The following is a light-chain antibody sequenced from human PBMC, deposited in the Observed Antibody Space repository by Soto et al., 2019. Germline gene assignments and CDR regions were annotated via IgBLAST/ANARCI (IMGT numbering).Light chain of an antibody. J-gene: IGKJ1*01. CDR3: QQYYSTPQT. CDR1: QSILHSSNNRNY. V-gene: IGKV4-1*01. Sequence: DIVMTQSPDSLAESLGERATIKCKSSQSILHSSNNRNYLAWYQQKPGQPPKLLIYWASTRESGVPDRFSGSGSGTDFTLTISSLQAEDVAVYYCQQYYSTPQTFGQGTKVEIK. CDR2: WAS.